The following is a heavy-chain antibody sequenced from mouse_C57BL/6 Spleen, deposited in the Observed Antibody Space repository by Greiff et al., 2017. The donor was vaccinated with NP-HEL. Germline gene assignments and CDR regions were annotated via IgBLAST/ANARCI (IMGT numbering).Heavy chain of an antibody. CDR2: IDPSDSET. Sequence: VQLQQPGAELVRPGSSVKLSCKASGYTFTSYWMHWVKQRPIQGLEWIGNIDPSDSETHYNQKFKDKATLTVDKSSSTAYMQLSSLTSEDSAVYYCARRNVYYGNVFDYWGQGTTLTVSS. CDR1: GYTFTSYW. D-gene: IGHD2-1*01. V-gene: IGHV1-52*01. J-gene: IGHJ2*01. CDR3: ARRNVYYGNVFDY.